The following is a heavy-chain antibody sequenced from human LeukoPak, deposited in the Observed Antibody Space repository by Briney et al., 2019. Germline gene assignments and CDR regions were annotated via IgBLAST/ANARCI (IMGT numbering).Heavy chain of an antibody. J-gene: IGHJ5*02. V-gene: IGHV4-59*01. CDR1: GGSISSYY. CDR2: IYYSGST. CDR3: AREKRITMVRGVITNWFDP. Sequence: PSETLSLTCTVSGGSISSYYWSWIRQPPGKGLEWIGYIYYSGSTNYNPSLKSRVTISVDTSKNQFSLRLSSVTAADTAVYYCAREKRITMVRGVITNWFDPWGQGTLVTVSS. D-gene: IGHD3-10*01.